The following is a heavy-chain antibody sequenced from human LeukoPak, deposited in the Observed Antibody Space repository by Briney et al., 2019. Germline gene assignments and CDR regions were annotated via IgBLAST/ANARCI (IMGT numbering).Heavy chain of an antibody. CDR2: ISSSSSTI. J-gene: IGHJ4*02. V-gene: IGHV3-48*01. CDR3: ARDSHYYDSTGFDY. CDR1: GFTFSSYS. Sequence: GGSLRLSCAASGFTFSSYSMNWVRQAPGKGLEWVSYISSSSSTIYYADSVKGRFTISRDNAKNSLYLQMNSLRAEDTAVYYCARDSHYYDSTGFDYWGQGTLVTVSS. D-gene: IGHD3-22*01.